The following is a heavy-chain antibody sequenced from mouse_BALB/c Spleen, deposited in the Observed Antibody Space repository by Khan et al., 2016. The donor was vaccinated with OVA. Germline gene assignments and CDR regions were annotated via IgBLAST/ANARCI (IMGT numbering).Heavy chain of an antibody. Sequence: DVKLQESGPGLVKPSQSLSLTCTVTGYSITSDYAWNWIRQFPENKLEWMGFITYSGNPNYNPSLKSRFSITRDTSKNQFFLQLNSVTTEDTATYYCARVYGGDFDYWGQGTTLTVSS. J-gene: IGHJ2*01. CDR1: GYSITSDYA. D-gene: IGHD1-1*01. CDR3: ARVYGGDFDY. V-gene: IGHV3-2*02. CDR2: ITYSGNP.